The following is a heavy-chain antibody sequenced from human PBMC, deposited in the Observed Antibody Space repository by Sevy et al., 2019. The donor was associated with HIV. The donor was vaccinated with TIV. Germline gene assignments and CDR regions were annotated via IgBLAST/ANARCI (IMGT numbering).Heavy chain of an antibody. CDR1: GYSFTGSY. D-gene: IGHD5-12*01. V-gene: IGHV1-2*02. J-gene: IGHJ6*03. Sequence: ASVKVSCKASGYSFTGSYMYWVRQAPGQGLEWMGYIRPNTGETNYAQKFQGRVTMTTDTSIKTAYMELTSLRSDDTAVYYCAKDKSGYSHGGPDCCYYMDVWGKGTTVTVSS. CDR3: AKDKSGYSHGGPDCCYYMDV. CDR2: IRPNTGET.